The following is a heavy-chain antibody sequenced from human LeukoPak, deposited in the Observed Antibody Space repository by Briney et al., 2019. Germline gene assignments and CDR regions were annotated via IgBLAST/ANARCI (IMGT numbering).Heavy chain of an antibody. CDR3: ARDLRQWELTAGMDV. CDR2: ISYDGSKK. D-gene: IGHD1-26*01. V-gene: IGHV3-30*04. J-gene: IGHJ6*02. CDR1: GLTFSSYA. Sequence: GGSLRLSCAASGLTFSSYAMHWVRQAPGKGLEWVAVISYDGSKKYYADSVKGRFTISRDNSKNTLYLQMNSLRAEDTAVYYCARDLRQWELTAGMDVWGQGTTVTVSS.